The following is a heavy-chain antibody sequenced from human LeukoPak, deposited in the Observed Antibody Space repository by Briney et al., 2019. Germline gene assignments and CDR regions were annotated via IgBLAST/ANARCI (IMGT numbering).Heavy chain of an antibody. D-gene: IGHD3-10*01. V-gene: IGHV1-8*01. J-gene: IGHJ4*02. Sequence: ASVKVSCKASGYTFTSYDINWVRQATGQGLGWMGWMNPNSGNTGYAQKFQGRVTMTRNTSISTAYMELSSLRSEDTAVYYCAKSRITMVRGVGLLGYWGQGTLVTVSS. CDR3: AKSRITMVRGVGLLGY. CDR1: GYTFTSYD. CDR2: MNPNSGNT.